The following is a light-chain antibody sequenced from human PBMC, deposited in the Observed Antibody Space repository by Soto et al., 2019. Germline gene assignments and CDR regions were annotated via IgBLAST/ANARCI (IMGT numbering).Light chain of an antibody. V-gene: IGKV1-5*03. CDR3: QQYKSCCT. CDR2: RAS. J-gene: IGKJ2*02. Sequence: DIQMTQSPSTLSASVGDRVTITCRASQSISSWLAWYQQKPGKAPKLLIYRASTLESGVPSRFSGSGSGTEFTLTISSLQPDDFATYYCQQYKSCCTFGQGTNLEIK. CDR1: QSISSW.